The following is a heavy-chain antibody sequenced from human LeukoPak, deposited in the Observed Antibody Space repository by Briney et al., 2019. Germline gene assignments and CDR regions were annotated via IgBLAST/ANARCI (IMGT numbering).Heavy chain of an antibody. CDR3: ARGGPSGWFIAFDI. CDR2: IYYSGST. V-gene: IGHV4-61*01. CDR1: GGAISSSCYY. Sequence: SETLSLTCTVSGGAISSSCYYWSWIRQPPGKGLEWIGYIYYSGSTNYNPSLKSRVTISVDTSKNQFSLKLSSVTAADTAVYYCARGGPSGWFIAFDIWGQGTMVTVSS. J-gene: IGHJ3*02. D-gene: IGHD6-19*01.